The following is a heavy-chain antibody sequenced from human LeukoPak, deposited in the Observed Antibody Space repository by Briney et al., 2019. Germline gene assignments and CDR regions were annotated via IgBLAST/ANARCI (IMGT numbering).Heavy chain of an antibody. CDR3: AAGRYYYGSGSYYTFDY. CDR1: AYSSTSCW. J-gene: IGHJ4*02. D-gene: IGHD3-10*01. Sequence: AEWLKISSKASAYSSTSCWIGWVGQMAAKGLEWRGIIYPGDSDTRYSPSFQGQVTISAYKSISTAYLQRSSLKAWDTAMYYCAAGRYYYGSGSYYTFDYWGQGTLVTVSS. V-gene: IGHV5-51*01. CDR2: IYPGDSDT.